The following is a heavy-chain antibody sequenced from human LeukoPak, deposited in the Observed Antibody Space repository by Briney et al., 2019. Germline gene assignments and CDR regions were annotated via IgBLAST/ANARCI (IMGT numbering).Heavy chain of an antibody. Sequence: PSETLSLTCTVSGYSINNYYWSWIRQPPGKGLGWIGYVSYSGTPDYNPSLKSRVTISLDTSRNQFSLQLSSVTAADTAEYYCARQKWDRLTYYYYGMDVWGQGTTVTVSS. D-gene: IGHD1-26*01. CDR1: GYSINNYY. J-gene: IGHJ6*02. CDR2: VSYSGTP. CDR3: ARQKWDRLTYYYYGMDV. V-gene: IGHV4-59*08.